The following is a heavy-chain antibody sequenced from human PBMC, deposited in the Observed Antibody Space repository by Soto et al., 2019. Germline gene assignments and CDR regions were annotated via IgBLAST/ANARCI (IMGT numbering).Heavy chain of an antibody. CDR2: INNDGGEI. Sequence: EVHLVESGGDLVQPGGSLRLSCAASGFTFGPYCMSWVRQAPGKGLEWMANINNDGGEISYVASVKGRFTISRDNAKNSLYLQMNSLRPEDTAVYYCATTTRGPGYYGWGQGTLVAVSS. D-gene: IGHD4-17*01. CDR3: ATTTRGPGYYG. V-gene: IGHV3-7*01. J-gene: IGHJ4*02. CDR1: GFTFGPYC.